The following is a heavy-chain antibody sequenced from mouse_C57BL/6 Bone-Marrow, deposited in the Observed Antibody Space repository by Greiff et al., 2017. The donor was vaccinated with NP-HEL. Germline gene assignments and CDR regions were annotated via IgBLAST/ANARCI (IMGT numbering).Heavy chain of an antibody. CDR2: INPYNGGT. V-gene: IGHV1-19*01. CDR1: GYTFTDYY. Sequence: EVKLVESGPVLVKPGASVKMSCKASGYTFTDYYMNWVKQSHGKSLEWIGVINPYNGGTSYNQKFKGKATLTVDKSSSTAYMELNSLTSEDSAVYYCARQDWFAYWGQGTLVTVSA. CDR3: ARQDWFAY. J-gene: IGHJ3*01.